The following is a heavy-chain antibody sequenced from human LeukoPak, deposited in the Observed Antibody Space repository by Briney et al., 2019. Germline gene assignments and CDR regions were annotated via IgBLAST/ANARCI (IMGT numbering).Heavy chain of an antibody. J-gene: IGHJ3*02. Sequence: GGSLRLSCAASGFTFDDYGMSWVRQAPGKGLERVSGINWNGGSTGYADSVKGRFTISRDNAKNSLYLQMNSLRAEDTALYYCARSSYDYVWGSYRYGAFDIWGQGTMVTVSS. CDR3: ARSSYDYVWGSYRYGAFDI. D-gene: IGHD3-16*02. CDR1: GFTFDDYG. V-gene: IGHV3-20*04. CDR2: INWNGGST.